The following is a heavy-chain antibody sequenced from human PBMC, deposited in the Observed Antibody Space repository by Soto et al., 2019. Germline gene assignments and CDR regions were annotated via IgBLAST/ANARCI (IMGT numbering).Heavy chain of an antibody. CDR1: GYSFTNYA. CDR2: INAGNGNT. CDR3: ERGWGQLGHYNWFDT. D-gene: IGHD6-13*01. J-gene: IGHJ5*02. Sequence: QGQVVQSGAEVKKPGASVKVSCKASGYSFTNYAMHWVRQAPGQRLEWMGWINAGNGNTEYSQKFRGRVTMTSDTSASTAYMELSRLTSADTAVYYCERGWGQLGHYNWFDTWGQGTLVTVSS. V-gene: IGHV1-3*01.